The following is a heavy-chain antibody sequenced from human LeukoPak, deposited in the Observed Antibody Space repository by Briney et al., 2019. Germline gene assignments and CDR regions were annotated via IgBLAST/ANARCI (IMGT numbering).Heavy chain of an antibody. CDR1: GGSLSSYY. J-gene: IGHJ2*01. D-gene: IGHD4/OR15-4a*01. Sequence: PSGTLSLTCTVSGGSLSSYYWSWIRQPPGKGLEWIGYIYYSGSTNYNPSLKSRVTISVDTSKNQFSLKLSSVTAADTAVYYCARASGLWYSYWYFDLWGRGTLVTVSS. V-gene: IGHV4-59*01. CDR2: IYYSGST. CDR3: ARASGLWYSYWYFDL.